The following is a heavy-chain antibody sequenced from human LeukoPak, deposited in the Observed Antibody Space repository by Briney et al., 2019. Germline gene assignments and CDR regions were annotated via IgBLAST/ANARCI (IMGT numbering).Heavy chain of an antibody. V-gene: IGHV4-39*07. Sequence: PSETLSLTCTVSGGSISSSSYYWGWIRQPPGKGLEWIGSIYYSGSTYYSPSLKSRVTISVDTSKNQFSLKLSSVTAADTAVYYCARDEVATIDYWGQGTLVTVSS. D-gene: IGHD5-12*01. CDR2: IYYSGST. CDR1: GGSISSSSYY. J-gene: IGHJ4*02. CDR3: ARDEVATIDY.